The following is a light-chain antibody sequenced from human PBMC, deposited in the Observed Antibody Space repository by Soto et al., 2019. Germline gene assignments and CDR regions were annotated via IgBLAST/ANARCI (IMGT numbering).Light chain of an antibody. CDR2: GNS. CDR1: SSNIGIND. J-gene: IGLJ2*01. CDR3: QSYDSSLSVV. Sequence: QSVLTQTPSASGTPGQRVTMSCSGSSSNIGINDVHWYRQLSGAAPQILIYGNSNRPSGVPDRFSGSKSGTSASLAITGLQAEDEADYYCQSYDSSLSVVFGGGTKLTVL. V-gene: IGLV1-40*01.